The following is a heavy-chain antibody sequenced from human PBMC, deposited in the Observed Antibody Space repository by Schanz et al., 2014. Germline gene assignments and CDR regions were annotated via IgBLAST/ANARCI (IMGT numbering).Heavy chain of an antibody. V-gene: IGHV3-NL1*01. CDR1: GFTFNFYG. J-gene: IGHJ6*03. CDR2: INWSDGST. D-gene: IGHD6-19*01. Sequence: QAQVVESGGGVVQPGRSLRLSCAASGFTFNFYGIHWVRQAPGKGLEWVSAINWSDGSTGYADSVKGRFTISRDNSKNTVNLQMNSLRAEDTAVYYCARDHQWLARYYMDVWGKGTTVTVSS. CDR3: ARDHQWLARYYMDV.